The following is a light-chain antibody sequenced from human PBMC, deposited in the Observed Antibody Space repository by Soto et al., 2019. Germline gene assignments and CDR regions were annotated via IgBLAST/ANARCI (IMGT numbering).Light chain of an antibody. Sequence: VMTQTPLSLSVPPGQAAPISCKSSQSLLHITGETFLFWYLQKPGQSPQLLIYEVSTRVSGVPDRFSGSGSGTDFTLEISRVETDDVGIYYCMQSPHLPPTFGQGTLLEIK. CDR2: EVS. CDR3: MQSPHLPPT. J-gene: IGKJ5*01. V-gene: IGKV2D-29*02. CDR1: QSLLHITGETF.